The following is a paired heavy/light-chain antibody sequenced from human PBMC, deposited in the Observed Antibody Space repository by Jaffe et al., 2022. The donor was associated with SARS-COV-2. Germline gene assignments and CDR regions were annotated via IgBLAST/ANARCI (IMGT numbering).Light chain of an antibody. V-gene: IGKV4-1*01. CDR2: WAS. Sequence: DIVMTQSPDSLAVSLGERATINCKSSQSVLYSSNNKNYLAWYQQTPGQPPKLLIYWASTRESGVPDRFSGSGSGTDFTLTISSLQAEDVAVYYCHQYYTNSRTFGQGTKVEIK. J-gene: IGKJ1*01. CDR3: HQYYTNSRT. CDR1: QSVLYSSNNKNY.
Heavy chain of an antibody. V-gene: IGHV3-23*01. CDR1: GFTFSSYA. CDR3: AKSHPDHSSDWYYFDC. D-gene: IGHD6-13*01. J-gene: IGHJ4*02. Sequence: EVRLLESGGGLVQPGGSLRLSCAASGFTFSSYAMSWVRQAPGKGLEWVSAISHTGGGTYYADSVKGRFTISRDNSRNTLHLQMNTLRAEDTAVYFCAKSHPDHSSDWYYFDCWGQGTLVTVSS. CDR2: ISHTGGGT.